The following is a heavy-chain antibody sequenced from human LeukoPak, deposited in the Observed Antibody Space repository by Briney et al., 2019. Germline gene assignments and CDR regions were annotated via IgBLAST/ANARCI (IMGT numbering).Heavy chain of an antibody. V-gene: IGHV3-11*06. D-gene: IGHD3-22*01. Sequence: PGGSLRLSCAASGFTFSDYYMSWIRQAPGKGLEWVSSISSSSSYIYYADSVKGRFTISRDNAKNSLYLQMNSLRAEDTAVYYCARENRNYYDSSGYYPENWFDPWGQGTLVTVSS. CDR3: ARENRNYYDSSGYYPENWFDP. CDR2: ISSSSSYI. CDR1: GFTFSDYY. J-gene: IGHJ5*02.